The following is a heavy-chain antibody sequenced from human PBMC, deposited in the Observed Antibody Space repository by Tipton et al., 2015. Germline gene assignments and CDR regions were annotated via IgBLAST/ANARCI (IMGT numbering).Heavy chain of an antibody. Sequence: SLRLSCAASGFTFSDYYMDWIRQAPGKGLEWVSYISHSGSTIYYADSVKGRFTISRDNAKNSLYLQMNSLRVEDTAVYYCARDRRGHYFDYWGQGTLVTVSS. J-gene: IGHJ4*02. CDR2: ISHSGSTI. CDR1: GFTFSDYY. D-gene: IGHD3-16*01. V-gene: IGHV3-11*01. CDR3: ARDRRGHYFDY.